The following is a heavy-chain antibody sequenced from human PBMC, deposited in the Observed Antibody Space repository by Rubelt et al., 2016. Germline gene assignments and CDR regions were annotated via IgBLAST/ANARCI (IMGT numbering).Heavy chain of an antibody. CDR3: ARVNRYYFDY. J-gene: IGHJ4*02. Sequence: QVQLQESGPGLVKPSGTLSLTCAVSGVSISSTNWWSWVRQPPGKGLEWIGEIYHSGSTNYNPSLKSRVTISVEKTKNQLALRLTSVTAADTAVDYCARVNRYYFDYWGQGTLVTVSS. CDR1: GVSISSTNW. CDR2: IYHSGST. V-gene: IGHV4-4*02.